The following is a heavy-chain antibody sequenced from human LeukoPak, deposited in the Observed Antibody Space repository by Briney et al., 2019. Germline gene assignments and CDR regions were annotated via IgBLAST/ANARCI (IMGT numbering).Heavy chain of an antibody. D-gene: IGHD3-22*01. CDR3: ARAGTDGYSHFDY. J-gene: IGHJ4*02. V-gene: IGHV4-4*07. CDR1: GDSINSYY. Sequence: SETLSLTCTVSGDSINSYYWSWIRRPAGRGLEWIGRIYTSGTDYNPSLKSRVTMSVDTSKNQFSLKLSSVTAADTAVYYCARAGTDGYSHFDYWGQGTLVTVSS. CDR2: IYTSGT.